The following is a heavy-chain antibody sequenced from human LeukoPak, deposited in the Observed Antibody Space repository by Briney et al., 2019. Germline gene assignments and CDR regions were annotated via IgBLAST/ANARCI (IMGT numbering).Heavy chain of an antibody. D-gene: IGHD3-22*01. Sequence: GGSLRLSCAASGFTFSRYWMHWVRQAPGKGLVWVSRINSDRSSTNYADSVKGRFTISRDNAKNTLYLQMNSLRAEDTAEYYCALTYYYDNSGYYTPYYYYGMDVWGQGTTVSVSS. CDR3: ALTYYYDNSGYYTPYYYYGMDV. CDR2: INSDRSST. CDR1: GFTFSRYW. V-gene: IGHV3-74*01. J-gene: IGHJ6*02.